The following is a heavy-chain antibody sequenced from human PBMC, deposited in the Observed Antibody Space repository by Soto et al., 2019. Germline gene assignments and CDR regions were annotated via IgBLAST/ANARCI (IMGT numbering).Heavy chain of an antibody. D-gene: IGHD6-25*01. CDR1: GGAFSSYA. CDR3: ARAVAFQQRLNHFEY. CDR2: IIPIFGTA. J-gene: IGHJ4*02. Sequence: QVPLVQSGAEVKKPGSSVKVSCKASGGAFSSYAISWARQAPGQGLEWMGGIIPIFGTANYAQKFQGRVTITEDEYTSTAYMELSSLRSEDTAVYYCARAVAFQQRLNHFEYWGQRTLVTVSS. V-gene: IGHV1-69*01.